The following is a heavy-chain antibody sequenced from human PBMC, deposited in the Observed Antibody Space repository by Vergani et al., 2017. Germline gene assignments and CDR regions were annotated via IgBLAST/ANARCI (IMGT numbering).Heavy chain of an antibody. CDR1: GYTFTSYA. CDR2: INTNTGNP. Sequence: QVQLVQSGSELKKPGASVKASCKSSGYTFTSYAMNWVRQAPGQGLEWMGWINTNTGNPTYAQGFTGRFVFSLDTSVSTAYLQISSLKAEDTAVYYCTRGHRGRRSGSSVPEPDWGQGTLVTVSS. J-gene: IGHJ4*02. V-gene: IGHV7-4-1*02. CDR3: TRGHRGRRSGSSVPEPD. D-gene: IGHD6-19*01.